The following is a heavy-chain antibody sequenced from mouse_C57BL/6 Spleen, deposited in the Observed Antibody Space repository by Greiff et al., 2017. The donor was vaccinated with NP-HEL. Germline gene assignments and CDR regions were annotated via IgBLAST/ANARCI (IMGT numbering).Heavy chain of an antibody. V-gene: IGHV5-16*01. J-gene: IGHJ1*03. CDR3: ARSNWGGWYFDV. CDR1: GFTFSDYY. CDR2: INYDGSST. Sequence: EVQRVESEGGLVQPGSSMKLSCTASGFTFSDYYMAWVRQVPEKGLEWVANINYDGSSTYYLDSLKSRFIISRDNAKNILYLQMSSLKSEDTATYYCARSNWGGWYFDVWGTGTTVTVSS. D-gene: IGHD4-1*01.